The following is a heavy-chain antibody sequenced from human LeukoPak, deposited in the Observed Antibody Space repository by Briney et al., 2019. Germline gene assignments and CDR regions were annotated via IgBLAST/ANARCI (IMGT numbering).Heavy chain of an antibody. CDR3: ARGYYYDSSFDY. Sequence: PSETLSLTCTVSGGSISSSSYYWGWIRQPPGKGLEWIGSIYYSGSTYYNPSLKSRVTISVDTSKNQFSLKLSSVTAADTAVYYCARGYYYDSSFDYWGQGTLVTVSS. V-gene: IGHV4-39*07. CDR2: IYYSGST. D-gene: IGHD3-22*01. J-gene: IGHJ4*02. CDR1: GGSISSSSYY.